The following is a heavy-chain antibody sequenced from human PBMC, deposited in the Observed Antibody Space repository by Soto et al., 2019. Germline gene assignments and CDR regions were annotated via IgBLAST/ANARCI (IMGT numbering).Heavy chain of an antibody. J-gene: IGHJ6*02. V-gene: IGHV4-34*01. CDR1: GESLSGYY. CDR3: ARTRNLDV. Sequence: QVQLQQWGAGLLKPSETLSLTCAVYGESLSGYYGNWIRQSPGKGLEWIGEINYSGNTNYNPSLKRRVTISIDTSKNQFSLNMSYVTAADTAVYYCARTRNLDVCGQGTTVNVSS. D-gene: IGHD1-1*01. CDR2: INYSGNT.